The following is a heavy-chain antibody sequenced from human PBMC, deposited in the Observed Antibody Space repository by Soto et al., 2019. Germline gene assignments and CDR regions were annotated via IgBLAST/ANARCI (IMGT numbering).Heavy chain of an antibody. D-gene: IGHD3-22*01. V-gene: IGHV4-34*01. CDR1: GWSFSGYD. CDR2: INHSGST. J-gene: IGHJ5*02. CDR3: ARGSKYYYDRRNWFDP. Sequence: SETLSLTLAVYGWSFSGYDWSGMRKPPGKGLEWIGEINHSGSTDYNPSLKSRVTISVDTSKNQFSLKLSSVTAADTAVYYCARGSKYYYDRRNWFDPWGQGTLVTVSS.